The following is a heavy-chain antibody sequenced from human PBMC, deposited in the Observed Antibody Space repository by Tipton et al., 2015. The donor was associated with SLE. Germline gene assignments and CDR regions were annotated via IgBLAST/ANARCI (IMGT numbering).Heavy chain of an antibody. D-gene: IGHD3-16*01. CDR2: INHSGRT. CDR3: ARGRPGATQAWGGYFYYMDV. Sequence: LRLSCAVYGGSFSGYYWNWIRKPQGKGLEWIGEINHSGRTTYNPPLKSRVTISVATSKNQFSLKLSSVTAADTAVYYCARGRPGATQAWGGYFYYMDVWGKGTTVTVSS. V-gene: IGHV4-34*01. J-gene: IGHJ6*03. CDR1: GGSFSGYY.